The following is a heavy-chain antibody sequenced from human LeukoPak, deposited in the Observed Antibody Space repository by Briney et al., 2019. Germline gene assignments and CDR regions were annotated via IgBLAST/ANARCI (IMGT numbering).Heavy chain of an antibody. CDR2: IYHSGRT. CDR3: ARGAYSSSSLVWFDP. D-gene: IGHD6-6*01. Sequence: PSETLSLTCAVSGYSISSGYYWGWIRQPPGKGLEWIGNIYHSGRTYYNPSLKSRVAISVDTSKNQFSLKLSSVTAADTAVYYCARGAYSSSSLVWFDPWGQGTLVTVSS. J-gene: IGHJ5*02. V-gene: IGHV4-38-2*01. CDR1: GYSISSGYY.